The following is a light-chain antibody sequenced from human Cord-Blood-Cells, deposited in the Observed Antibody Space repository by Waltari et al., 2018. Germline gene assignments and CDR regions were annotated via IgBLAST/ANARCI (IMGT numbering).Light chain of an antibody. J-gene: IGLJ1*01. CDR1: SSDVGGYNY. Sequence: QSALTQPRSVSGSPGQSVTISCTGTSSDVGGYNYVSWYQQHPGKAPKLMIYDVSKRPSGVSNRFSGSKSGNTASLTISGLQAEDEADYYCCSYAGSSTPYVFGTGTKVTVL. CDR3: CSYAGSSTPYV. CDR2: DVS. V-gene: IGLV2-11*01.